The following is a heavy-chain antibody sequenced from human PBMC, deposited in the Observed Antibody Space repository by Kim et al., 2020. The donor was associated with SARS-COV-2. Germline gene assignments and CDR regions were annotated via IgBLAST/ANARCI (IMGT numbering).Heavy chain of an antibody. Sequence: SETLSLTCTVSGYSISEGYYWGWIRQTPGQGLEWIASIYHSGTTYYNPSLKSRVSLSVDTSKNQFSLKLSSVTAADTAKYYCARDAPVLRYFEAWGQGT. CDR1: GYSISEGYY. CDR3: ARDAPVLRYFEA. CDR2: IYHSGTT. J-gene: IGHJ3*01. D-gene: IGHD4-17*01. V-gene: IGHV4-38-2*02.